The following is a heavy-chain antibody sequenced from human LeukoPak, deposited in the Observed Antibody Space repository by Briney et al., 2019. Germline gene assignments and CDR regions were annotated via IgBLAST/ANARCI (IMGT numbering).Heavy chain of an antibody. J-gene: IGHJ4*02. D-gene: IGHD1-26*01. CDR1: GYTFTNYG. V-gene: IGHV1-18*01. Sequence: ASVKVSCKASGYTFTNYGISWVRQAPGQGLEWMGWISAYNGNTYYAQNLQVRVTMTTDTSTSTAYMQLRTLRSDDTAVYYCARDWGIVGPYYFDYWGQGTLVTVSS. CDR3: ARDWGIVGPYYFDY. CDR2: ISAYNGNT.